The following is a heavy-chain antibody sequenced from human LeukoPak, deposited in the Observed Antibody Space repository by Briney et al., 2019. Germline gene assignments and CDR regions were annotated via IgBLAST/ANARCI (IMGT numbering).Heavy chain of an antibody. J-gene: IGHJ4*02. D-gene: IGHD4-17*01. CDR1: GGSINSSSYY. CDR2: IYYSGST. CDR3: ARMGVTVTLRATTHFDY. Sequence: SETLSLTCTVSGGSINSSSYYWGWIRQPPGKGLEWIGSIYYSGSTYYNPSLKSRVTISVDTSKNQFSLKLSSVTAADTAVYYCARMGVTVTLRATTHFDYWGQGTLVTVSS. V-gene: IGHV4-39*07.